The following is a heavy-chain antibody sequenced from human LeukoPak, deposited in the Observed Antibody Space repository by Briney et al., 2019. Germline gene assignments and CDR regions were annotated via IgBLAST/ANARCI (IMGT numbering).Heavy chain of an antibody. CDR1: GYTFTSYG. V-gene: IGHV1-18*04. Sequence: ASVKVSCKASGYTFTSYGITWVRQAPGQGLEWMGWISAYNGNTNYARKVQGRVTMTTDTSTSTAYMELKSLRSDDTAVYYCARDQISATGDYWGQGTLVTVSS. CDR2: ISAYNGNT. J-gene: IGHJ4*02. D-gene: IGHD4-17*01. CDR3: ARDQISATGDY.